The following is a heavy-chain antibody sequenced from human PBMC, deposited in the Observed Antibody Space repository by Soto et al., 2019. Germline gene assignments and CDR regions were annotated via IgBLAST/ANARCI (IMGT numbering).Heavy chain of an antibody. CDR2: TDSDGSFT. Sequence: GGSLRLSCVASGFTFSSYWMHWVRRTPGQGLVWVSHTDSDGSFTTYADSVKGRFTISRDNSKNTLYLQMNSLRAEDTAVYYCARERNRAARPLDYWGQGTLVTVSS. D-gene: IGHD6-6*01. J-gene: IGHJ4*02. CDR3: ARERNRAARPLDY. V-gene: IGHV3-74*01. CDR1: GFTFSSYW.